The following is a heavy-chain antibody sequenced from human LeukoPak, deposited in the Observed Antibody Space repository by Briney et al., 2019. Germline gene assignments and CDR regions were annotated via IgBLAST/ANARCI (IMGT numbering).Heavy chain of an antibody. CDR1: GYTFSDNH. D-gene: IGHD7-27*01. V-gene: IGHV1-2*02. CDR2: ISPNSGGT. CDR3: ARELGGKAFDV. J-gene: IGHJ3*01. Sequence: GASVKVSCKASGYTFSDNHMYWIRQAPGQGLECMGWISPNSGGTNYAQKFQGRITMTGDTSISTGYMELSSLRSDDTAVYFCARELGGKAFDVWGQGTLVTVSS.